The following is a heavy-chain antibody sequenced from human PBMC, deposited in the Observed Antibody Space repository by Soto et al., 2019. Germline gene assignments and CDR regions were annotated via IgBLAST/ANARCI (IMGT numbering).Heavy chain of an antibody. CDR2: MNPNSGNT. D-gene: IGHD3-10*01. Sequence: GASVKVSCKASGYTFTSYDINWVRQATGQRLEWMGWMNPNSGNTGYAQKFQGRVTMTRNTSISTAYMELSSLRSEDTAVYYCARVGVVRGVIGFYYGMDVWGQGTTVTVSS. J-gene: IGHJ6*02. CDR1: GYTFTSYD. V-gene: IGHV1-8*01. CDR3: ARVGVVRGVIGFYYGMDV.